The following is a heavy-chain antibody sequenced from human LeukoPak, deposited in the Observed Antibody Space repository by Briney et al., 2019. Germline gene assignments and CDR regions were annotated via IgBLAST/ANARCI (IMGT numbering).Heavy chain of an antibody. D-gene: IGHD5-24*01. CDR2: INPNSGGT. CDR1: GYTFTGYD. CDR3: TLYNH. V-gene: IGHV1-2*02. Sequence: ASVKVSCKASGYTFTGYDMHWVRQAPGQRPEWVGWINPNSGGTHYAQKFQGRVTMTRDTSISTAYMEVSRLGSDDTAVYYCTLYNHWGQGTLVTVSS. J-gene: IGHJ4*02.